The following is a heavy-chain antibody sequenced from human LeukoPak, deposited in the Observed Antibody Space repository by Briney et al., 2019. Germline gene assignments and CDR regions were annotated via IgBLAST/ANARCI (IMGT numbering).Heavy chain of an antibody. CDR1: ELTVSSNY. CDR3: AGSRNGYNLLQH. D-gene: IGHD5-24*01. V-gene: IGHV3-53*01. CDR2: IYSGGDT. J-gene: IGHJ1*01. Sequence: PGGSLRLSCAASELTVSSNYMSWVRQAPGEGLEWVSVIYSGGDTYYADSVKGRFIISRGNSKNTLYLQVNSLRAEDTAVYYCAGSRNGYNLLQHWGQGTLVTVSS.